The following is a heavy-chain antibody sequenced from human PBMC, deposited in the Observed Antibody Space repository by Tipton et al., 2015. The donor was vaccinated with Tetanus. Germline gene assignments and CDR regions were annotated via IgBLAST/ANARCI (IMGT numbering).Heavy chain of an antibody. V-gene: IGHV3-9*01. CDR3: AKDRLDGSLLFYYFDY. CDR2: ISWNRGSI. D-gene: IGHD2-21*02. Sequence: SLRLSCAASGFTFDDYAMHWVRQAPGRGLEWVSGISWNRGSIGYADSVKGRFTISRDNAKNSLYLQMNSLRAEDTALYYCAKDRLDGSLLFYYFDYWGQGTLVTVSS. CDR1: GFTFDDYA. J-gene: IGHJ4*02.